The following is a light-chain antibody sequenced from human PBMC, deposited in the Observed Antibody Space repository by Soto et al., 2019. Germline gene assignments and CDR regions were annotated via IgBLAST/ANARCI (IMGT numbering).Light chain of an antibody. V-gene: IGKV1-39*01. J-gene: IGKJ1*01. Sequence: DIQMTQSPSSLSASVGDRVTITCRASQSISSYLNWYQQKPGKAPKLLIYAGSSLQSGVPSRFSGRGSGADFTLTISSLQPEDIATYYCQQYDNLRTFGQGTKVEIK. CDR2: AGS. CDR3: QQYDNLRT. CDR1: QSISSY.